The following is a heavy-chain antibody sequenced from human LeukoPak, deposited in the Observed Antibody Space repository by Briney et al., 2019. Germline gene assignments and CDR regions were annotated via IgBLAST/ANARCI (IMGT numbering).Heavy chain of an antibody. D-gene: IGHD6-13*01. CDR1: RFTFSSYG. J-gene: IGHJ4*02. Sequence: GGSLRLSCAASRFTFSSYGMSWVRQAPGKGLEWVLAISGSGGSTYYADSVKGRFTISRDSSKNTLYLQMNSLRAEDTAVYYCAKSRSSRYYFDYWGQGTLVTVSS. CDR3: AKSRSSRYYFDY. CDR2: ISGSGGST. V-gene: IGHV3-23*01.